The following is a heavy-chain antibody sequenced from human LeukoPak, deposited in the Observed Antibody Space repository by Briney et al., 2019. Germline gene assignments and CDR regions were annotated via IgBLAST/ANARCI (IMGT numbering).Heavy chain of an antibody. Sequence: GGSLRLSCAASGFTFSSYSMNWVRQAPGKGLEWVSSISSSSSYIYYADSVKGRFTISRDNAKNSLYLQMNSLRAEDTAVYYCARAPTSTLVVTAIRRYNWFDPWGQGTLVTVSS. D-gene: IGHD2-21*02. CDR3: ARAPTSTLVVTAIRRYNWFDP. CDR2: ISSSSSYI. J-gene: IGHJ5*02. CDR1: GFTFSSYS. V-gene: IGHV3-21*01.